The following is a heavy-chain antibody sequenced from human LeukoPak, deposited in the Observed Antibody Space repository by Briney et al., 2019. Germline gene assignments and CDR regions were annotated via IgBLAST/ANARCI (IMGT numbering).Heavy chain of an antibody. Sequence: GRSLRLSCAASGFTFSSYAMHWVRQVPGKGLEWVAVISYDGSNKYYADSVKGRFTISRDNSKNTLYLQMNSLRAEDTAVYYCARDITPRNMIVGAFDPWGQGTLVTVSS. J-gene: IGHJ5*02. CDR2: ISYDGSNK. CDR1: GFTFSSYA. CDR3: ARDITPRNMIVGAFDP. V-gene: IGHV3-30*04. D-gene: IGHD3-22*01.